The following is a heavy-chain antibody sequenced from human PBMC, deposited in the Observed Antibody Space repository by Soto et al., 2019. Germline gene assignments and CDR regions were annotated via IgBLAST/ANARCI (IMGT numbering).Heavy chain of an antibody. Sequence: SGPTLVNPTQTLTLTCTFSGFSLSTSGVGVGWIRQPPGKALEWLALIYWDDDKRYSPSLKSRLTITKDTSKNQVVLTMTNMDPVDTATYYCAHSKSEYSSSSAGWFDPWGQGTLVTVSS. V-gene: IGHV2-5*02. J-gene: IGHJ5*02. CDR3: AHSKSEYSSSSAGWFDP. D-gene: IGHD6-6*01. CDR1: GFSLSTSGVG. CDR2: IYWDDDK.